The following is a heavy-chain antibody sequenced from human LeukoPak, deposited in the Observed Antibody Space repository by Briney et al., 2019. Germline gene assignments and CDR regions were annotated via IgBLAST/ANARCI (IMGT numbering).Heavy chain of an antibody. V-gene: IGHV4-39*07. D-gene: IGHD6-19*01. CDR1: GGSISSYY. CDR3: ARLFRIAVAGTEI. J-gene: IGHJ4*02. Sequence: SETLSLTCTVSGGSISSYYWSWIRQPPGKGLEWIGSIYYSGSTYYNPSLKSRVTISVDTSKNQFSLKLSSVTAADTAVYYCARLFRIAVAGTEIWGQGTLVTVSS. CDR2: IYYSGST.